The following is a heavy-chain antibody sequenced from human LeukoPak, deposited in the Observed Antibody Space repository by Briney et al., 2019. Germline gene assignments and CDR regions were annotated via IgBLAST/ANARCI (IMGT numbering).Heavy chain of an antibody. CDR3: TSGLTGFYLDY. D-gene: IGHD3-9*01. CDR2: IKSKAKGYAT. Sequence: GGSRKLSCAASGYTFSGSAMHWVRQAYGKGLEWVGLIKSKAKGYATVYAASLKGRFTISRDDSTNTAYLQMNSLKTEYTAIYYCTSGLTGFYLDYWGQGTLVTVSS. CDR1: GYTFSGSA. V-gene: IGHV3-73*01. J-gene: IGHJ4*02.